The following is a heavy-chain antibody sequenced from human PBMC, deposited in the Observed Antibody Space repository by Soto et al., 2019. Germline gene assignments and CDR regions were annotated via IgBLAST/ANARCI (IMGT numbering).Heavy chain of an antibody. CDR2: ISGSGGST. CDR3: AKNDFWSGLAPFDY. D-gene: IGHD3-3*01. Sequence: SGGSLRLSCAASGFTFSSYAMSWVRQAPGKGLEWVSAISGSGGSTYYADSVKGRFTISRDNSKNTLYLQMNSLRAEDTAVYYCAKNDFWSGLAPFDYWGQGTLVTVSS. CDR1: GFTFSSYA. J-gene: IGHJ4*02. V-gene: IGHV3-23*01.